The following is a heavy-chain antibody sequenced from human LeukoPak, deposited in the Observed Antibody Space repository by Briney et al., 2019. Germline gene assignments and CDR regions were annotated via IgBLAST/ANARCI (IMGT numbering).Heavy chain of an antibody. D-gene: IGHD3-10*01. CDR3: ARAGCIITSGIDY. Sequence: PSETLSLTCGVSGYSISRGYYWAWIRQPPGKGLEWIGTIYHIGSTYYTPSLGSRVTISVDTSKNEFSLNLKSVTAADTAVYYCARAGCIITSGIDYWGQGPLVTVSS. V-gene: IGHV4-38-2*01. CDR2: IYHIGST. CDR1: GYSISRGYY. J-gene: IGHJ4*02.